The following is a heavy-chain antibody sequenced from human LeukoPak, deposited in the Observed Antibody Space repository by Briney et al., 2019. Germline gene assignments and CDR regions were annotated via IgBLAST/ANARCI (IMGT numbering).Heavy chain of an antibody. CDR3: AKLSSGRDYFDY. V-gene: IGHV3-33*06. CDR1: GFTFRNHG. D-gene: IGHD2-8*02. Sequence: GGSLRLSCAASGFTFRNHGMHWVRQAPGKGLEWVAVIWYDGSNQYYADSVKGRFTISRDNSKNTLYLQMSSLRAEDTAIYYCAKLSSGRDYFDYWGPGTLVTVSS. J-gene: IGHJ4*02. CDR2: IWYDGSNQ.